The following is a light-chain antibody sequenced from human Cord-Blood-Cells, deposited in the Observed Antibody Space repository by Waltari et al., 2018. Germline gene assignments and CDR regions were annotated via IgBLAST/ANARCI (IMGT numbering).Light chain of an antibody. J-gene: IGKJ1*01. CDR1: QSVSSY. CDR3: QQRSNWPWT. CDR2: DAS. V-gene: IGKV3-11*01. Sequence: ELVLTQSPATLSLSPGERATLSCRASQSVSSYLAWYQQKPVQAPRLLIYDASNRATGIPARFSGSGSGTDFTLTISSLEPEDFAVYYCQQRSNWPWTFGQGTKVEIK.